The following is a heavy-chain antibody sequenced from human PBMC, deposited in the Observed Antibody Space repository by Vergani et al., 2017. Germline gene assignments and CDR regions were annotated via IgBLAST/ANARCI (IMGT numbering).Heavy chain of an antibody. CDR2: IIPIFGTA. V-gene: IGHV1-69*12. J-gene: IGHJ4*02. CDR1: GGTFSSYA. CDR3: AREGWDGGYKTGPNFDY. Sequence: QVQLVQSGAEVKKPGSSVKVSCKASGGTFSSYAISWVRQAPGQGLEWMGGIIPIFGTANYAQKFQGRVTITADESTSTAYMELSSLRSEDTAVYYCAREGWDGGYKTGPNFDYWGQGTLVTVSS. D-gene: IGHD5-24*01.